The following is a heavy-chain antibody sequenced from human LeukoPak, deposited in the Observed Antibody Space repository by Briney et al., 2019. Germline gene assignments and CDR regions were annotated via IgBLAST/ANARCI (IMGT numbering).Heavy chain of an antibody. Sequence: SETLSLTCTVSGASISGYYCSWIRQPPGKTLEWIGEIYYSGSIKYNPSLKSRVTISVDTSKNQFSLKLTSVTAADTAVYYCLKSSGNYFGPWGRGTLVTVSS. J-gene: IGHJ5*02. CDR1: GASISGYY. CDR2: IYYSGSI. CDR3: LKSSGNYFGP. V-gene: IGHV4-59*01. D-gene: IGHD1-26*01.